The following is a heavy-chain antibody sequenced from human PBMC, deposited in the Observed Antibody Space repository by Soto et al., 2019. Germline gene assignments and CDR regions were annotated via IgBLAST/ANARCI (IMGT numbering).Heavy chain of an antibody. J-gene: IGHJ6*02. V-gene: IGHV1-18*01. CDR3: ARGITMIVVVYGMDV. Sequence: GASVKVSCKASGYTFTSYGISWVRQAPGQGLEWMGWISAYNGNTNYAQKLQGRVTMTTDTSTSTAYMELRSLRSDDTAVYYCARGITMIVVVYGMDVWGQGTTVTVSS. CDR1: GYTFTSYG. CDR2: ISAYNGNT. D-gene: IGHD3-22*01.